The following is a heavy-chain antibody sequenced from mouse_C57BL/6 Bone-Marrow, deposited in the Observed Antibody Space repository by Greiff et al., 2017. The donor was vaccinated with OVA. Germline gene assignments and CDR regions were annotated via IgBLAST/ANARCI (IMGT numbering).Heavy chain of an antibody. CDR1: GYTFTSYW. CDR3: ARRYYCPRYAMDY. CDR2: IDPSDSYT. D-gene: IGHD1-1*01. J-gene: IGHJ4*01. Sequence: QVQLQQPGAELVRPGPSVKLSCKASGYTFTSYWMHWVKQRPGQGLEWSGVIDPSDSYTNYNQKFKGKATLTVDTSSSTAYMHLSSLTSEDSAVYYCARRYYCPRYAMDYWGQGTSVTVSS. V-gene: IGHV1-59*01.